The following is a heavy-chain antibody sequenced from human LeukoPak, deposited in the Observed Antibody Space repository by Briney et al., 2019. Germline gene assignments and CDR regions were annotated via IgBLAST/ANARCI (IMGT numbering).Heavy chain of an antibody. J-gene: IGHJ4*02. CDR1: VGSLSSGGYS. V-gene: IGHV4-30-2*01. Sequence: SETLSLTCAVSVGSLSSGGYSWSWIRQPPGKCLEWIGYIYNSGSTYYNPSLKSRVTISVDRSKNQFSLKLSSVTAADTAVYYCARGGDSSGLTIDYWGQGTLVTVSS. CDR2: IYNSGST. CDR3: ARGGDSSGLTIDY. D-gene: IGHD3-22*01.